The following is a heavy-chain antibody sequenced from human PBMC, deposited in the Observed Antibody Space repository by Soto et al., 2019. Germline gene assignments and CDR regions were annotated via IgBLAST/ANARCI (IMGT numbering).Heavy chain of an antibody. CDR1: GFTFGDYA. D-gene: IGHD3-10*01. CDR3: TRALYYYGSGSYRFDY. CDR2: IRSKAYGGTT. V-gene: IGHV3-49*03. Sequence: GGSLRLSCTASGFTFGDYAMSWFRQAPGKGLEWVGFIRSKAYGGTTEYAASVKGRFTISRDDSKSIAYLQMNSLKTEDTAVYYCTRALYYYGSGSYRFDYWGQGTLVTVSS. J-gene: IGHJ4*02.